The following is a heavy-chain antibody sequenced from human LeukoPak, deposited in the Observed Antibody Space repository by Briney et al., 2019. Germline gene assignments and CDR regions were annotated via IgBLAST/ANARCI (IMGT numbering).Heavy chain of an antibody. D-gene: IGHD2-2*01. CDR1: GYSFISYW. J-gene: IGHJ4*02. CDR2: IYPGDSDT. Sequence: GESLKISCKGSGYSFISYWIGWVRQMPGKGLEWMGIIYPGDSDTRYSPSFQGQVTISADKSISTVYLQWTSLKASDTAMYYCAGPPWDCSSSGCYFDHWGQGTLVTVSS. CDR3: AGPPWDCSSSGCYFDH. V-gene: IGHV5-51*01.